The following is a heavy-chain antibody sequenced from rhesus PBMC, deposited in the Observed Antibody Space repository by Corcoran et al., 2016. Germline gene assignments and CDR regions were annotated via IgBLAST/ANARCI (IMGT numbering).Heavy chain of an antibody. V-gene: IGHV5-2*01. J-gene: IGHJ4*01. CDR3: AKGVIEYCTGSGCYGIDY. CDR1: GYSFTSYW. Sequence: EVQLVQSGAEVKRPGESLKISCKTSGYSFTSYWISWVRQMPGKGLEWMGALDPSDSAPRYRPAFQGQVTISADKSISTGYLQWSSLKASDTATYYCAKGVIEYCTGSGCYGIDYWGQGVLVTVSS. D-gene: IGHD2-21*01. CDR2: LDPSDSAP.